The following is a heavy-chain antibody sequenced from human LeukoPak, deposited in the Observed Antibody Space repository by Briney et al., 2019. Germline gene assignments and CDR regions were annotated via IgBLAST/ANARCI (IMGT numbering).Heavy chain of an antibody. CDR2: ISYDGSNK. Sequence: GGSLRLSCAASGFTFSSYGMHWVRQAPGKGLEWVAVISYDGSNKYYADSVRGRFTISRDNSKNTLYLQMNSLRAEDTAVYYCAKLGIVTTVTRGLSGMDVWGQGTTVTVSS. CDR3: AKLGIVTTVTRGLSGMDV. D-gene: IGHD4-11*01. J-gene: IGHJ6*02. CDR1: GFTFSSYG. V-gene: IGHV3-30*18.